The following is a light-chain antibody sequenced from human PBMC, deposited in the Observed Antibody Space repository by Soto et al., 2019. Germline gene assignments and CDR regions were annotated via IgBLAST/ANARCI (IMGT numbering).Light chain of an antibody. V-gene: IGLV2-14*01. Sequence: QSALTQPASVSGSPGQSITISCTGTSSDVGAYKYVSWYQQHPGKAPKLMIYDVSNRPSGVSNRFSGSKSGNTASLTISGLQAEDEAVYYCSSYVTTSTVVFGGGTQLTVL. CDR2: DVS. CDR3: SSYVTTSTVV. CDR1: SSDVGAYKY. J-gene: IGLJ3*02.